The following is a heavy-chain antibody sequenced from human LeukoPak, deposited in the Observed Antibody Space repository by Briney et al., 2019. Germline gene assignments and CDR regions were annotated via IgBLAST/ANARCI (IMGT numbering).Heavy chain of an antibody. CDR3: ARGSGSYGL. CDR1: GGSIRSYY. V-gene: IGHV4-59*01. J-gene: IGHJ4*02. Sequence: PSETLSLTCTVSGGSIRSYYWGWIRQPPGKGLEWIGYFYYGGNTNYNPSLKSRVTISVDTSKNQFSLKLNSVTAADTAVYYCARGSGSYGLWGQGTLVTVSS. D-gene: IGHD1-26*01. CDR2: FYYGGNT.